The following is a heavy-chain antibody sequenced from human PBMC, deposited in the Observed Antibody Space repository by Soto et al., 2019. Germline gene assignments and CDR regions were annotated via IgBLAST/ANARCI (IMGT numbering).Heavy chain of an antibody. D-gene: IGHD2-15*01. CDR2: MNPNSGNT. CDR3: ARALSVTLKYCSGGSCYPRVYYYYYYMDV. Sequence: ASVKVSCKASGYTFTSYDINWVRQATGQGLEWMGWMNPNSGNTGYAQKFQGRVTMTRNTSISTAYMELSSLRSEDTAVYYCARALSVTLKYCSGGSCYPRVYYYYYYMDVWGKGTTVTVSS. CDR1: GYTFTSYD. J-gene: IGHJ6*03. V-gene: IGHV1-8*01.